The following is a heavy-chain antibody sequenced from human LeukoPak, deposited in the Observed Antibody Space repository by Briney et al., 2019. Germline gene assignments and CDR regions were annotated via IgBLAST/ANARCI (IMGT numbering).Heavy chain of an antibody. CDR2: ISSSGSTT. J-gene: IGHJ3*02. CDR3: ARARGRSINDAFDT. V-gene: IGHV3-48*03. CDR1: GFTFSSYE. Sequence: GGSLRLSCAASGFTFSSYEMNWVRQAPGKGLEWVSYISSSGSTTYYADSVKGRFTISRDNAKNSLYLQMNSLRAEDTAVYYCARARGRSINDAFDTWGQGTMVTVSS. D-gene: IGHD3-16*01.